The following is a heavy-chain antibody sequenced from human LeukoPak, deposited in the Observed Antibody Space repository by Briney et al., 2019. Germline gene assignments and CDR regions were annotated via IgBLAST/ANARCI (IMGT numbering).Heavy chain of an antibody. Sequence: ASVKVSCKASGYPFTSYEINWVRQATGEGLEWMGWMKPDSGNSAYAQKFRGRVTLSSNSSINTAYMEVSSLGSDDTAVYFCARGSLDYDVVTGIHYYYMDVWGTGTTVTVSS. CDR3: ARGSLDYDVVTGIHYYYMDV. CDR1: GYPFTSYE. V-gene: IGHV1-8*01. J-gene: IGHJ6*03. D-gene: IGHD3-9*01. CDR2: MKPDSGNS.